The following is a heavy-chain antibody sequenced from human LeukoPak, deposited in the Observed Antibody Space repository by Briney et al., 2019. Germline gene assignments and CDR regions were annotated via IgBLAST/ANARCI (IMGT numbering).Heavy chain of an antibody. CDR2: ISAYNGNT. D-gene: IGHD3-3*01. Sequence: ASVKVSCKASGYTFTSYGISWVRQAPGQGLEWMGWISAYNGNTNYAQKLQGRVTMTTDTSTSTAYMELRSLRSDDTAVYYCARERTIFGSHDAFDIWGQGTMVTVSS. J-gene: IGHJ3*02. V-gene: IGHV1-18*01. CDR1: GYTFTSYG. CDR3: ARERTIFGSHDAFDI.